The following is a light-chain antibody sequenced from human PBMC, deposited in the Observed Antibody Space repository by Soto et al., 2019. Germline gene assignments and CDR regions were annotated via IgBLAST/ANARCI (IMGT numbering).Light chain of an antibody. CDR1: QSVSSY. J-gene: IGKJ4*01. Sequence: EIVLTQSPATLSLSPGEIATLSCRASQSVSSYLAWYQQKPGQAPRLLIYDACNRATGVPARFSGSGSGTDFTLTISSLEPEDFAVYYCQQRSNWPRTFGGGTKVEIK. CDR2: DAC. CDR3: QQRSNWPRT. V-gene: IGKV3-11*01.